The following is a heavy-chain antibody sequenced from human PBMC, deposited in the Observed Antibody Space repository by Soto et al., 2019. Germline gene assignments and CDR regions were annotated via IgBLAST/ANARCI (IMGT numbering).Heavy chain of an antibody. CDR3: ARSYCGGDCPNNWFDS. Sequence: QVQLVQSGAEVKNPGASVKVSCKASGYIFSGYYIHWVRQAPGQGLEWMGIINPSGGTTTYAQKFRGRVTVTRDPSPSTVYMELSSLRSEDTAMYYCARSYCGGDCPNNWFDSWGQGTLVTVSS. D-gene: IGHD2-21*02. CDR2: INPSGGTT. J-gene: IGHJ5*01. V-gene: IGHV1-46*01. CDR1: GYIFSGYY.